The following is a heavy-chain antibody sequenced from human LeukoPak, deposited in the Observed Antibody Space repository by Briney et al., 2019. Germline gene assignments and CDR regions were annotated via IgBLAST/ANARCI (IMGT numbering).Heavy chain of an antibody. Sequence: SETLSLTCTVSGGSISSSSYYWGWIRQPPGKGLEWIGSIYYSGSTYYNPSLKSRVTISVDTSKNQFSLKLSSVTAADTAVYYCARGPTIFGVVIPDAFDIWGQGTMVTVSS. J-gene: IGHJ3*02. CDR3: ARGPTIFGVVIPDAFDI. D-gene: IGHD3-3*01. CDR2: IYYSGST. CDR1: GGSISSSSYY. V-gene: IGHV4-39*01.